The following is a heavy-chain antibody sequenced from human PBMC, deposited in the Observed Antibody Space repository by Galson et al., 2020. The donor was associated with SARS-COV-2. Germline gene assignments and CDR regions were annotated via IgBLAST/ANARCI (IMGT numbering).Heavy chain of an antibody. V-gene: IGHV3-43D*04. D-gene: IGHD3-3*01. CDR2: LSWDGGGT. Sequence: GESLKISCVASGFTFDDYAMHWVRQAPGKGLEWVSLLSWDGGGTFYAESVKGRFTISRDNSNNSLYLHMNSVTGEDTAFYYCAKDQIFGSTAGVGAFDLWGQGTIVTV. J-gene: IGHJ3*01. CDR1: GFTFDDYA. CDR3: AKDQIFGSTAGVGAFDL.